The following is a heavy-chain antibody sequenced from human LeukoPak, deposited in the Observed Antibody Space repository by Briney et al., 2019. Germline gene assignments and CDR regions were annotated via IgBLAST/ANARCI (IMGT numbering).Heavy chain of an antibody. Sequence: SETLSLTCTVSGGSISSSSYYCGSIRQPPGKVLERIGSIYYSGSTLYNSSLKSRLTISVGTSKNQFSLKLSSVTAADTAVYYCARHGRGYSGNVVDYWGQGTLVIVSS. D-gene: IGHD5-12*01. J-gene: IGHJ4*02. CDR3: ARHGRGYSGNVVDY. V-gene: IGHV4-39*01. CDR1: GGSISSSSYY. CDR2: IYYSGST.